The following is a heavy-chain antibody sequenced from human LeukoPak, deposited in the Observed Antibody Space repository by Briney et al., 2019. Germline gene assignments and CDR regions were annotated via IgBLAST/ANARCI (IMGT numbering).Heavy chain of an antibody. CDR2: INPNSGGT. CDR1: GYTFTGYD. V-gene: IGHV1-2*02. D-gene: IGHD3-10*01. Sequence: ASVKVSCKASGYTFTGYDMHWVRQAPGQGLEWMGWINPNSGGTNYAQKFQGRVTMTRDTSISTAYMELRRLTSDDTAVYYCAREQVLLWFGEPRAEFDYWGQGTLVTVSS. J-gene: IGHJ4*02. CDR3: AREQVLLWFGEPRAEFDY.